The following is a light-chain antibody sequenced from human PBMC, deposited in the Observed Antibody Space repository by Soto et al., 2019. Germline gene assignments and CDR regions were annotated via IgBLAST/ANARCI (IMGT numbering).Light chain of an antibody. CDR2: AAS. Sequence: DIQMTQSPSSLSASVGDRVTITCRASQSLSSYLNWYQQKPGKAPKLLIYAASSLQSGDPSRFSGSGSGTDFTLTISSLQPEDFATYYCQQSYSTLYTFGQGTKLEIK. J-gene: IGKJ2*01. V-gene: IGKV1-39*01. CDR1: QSLSSY. CDR3: QQSYSTLYT.